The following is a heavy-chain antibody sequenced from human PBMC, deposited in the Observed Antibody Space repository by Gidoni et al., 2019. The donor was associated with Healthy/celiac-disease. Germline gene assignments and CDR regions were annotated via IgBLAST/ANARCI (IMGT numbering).Heavy chain of an antibody. V-gene: IGHV3-7*01. Sequence: EVQLVESGGGLVQPGGSRRLSCGASGFPFSSYWRRWVRQAPGKGLEWVANIKQDGSEKYYVDSVKGRFTISRDNAKNSLYLQMNSLRAEDTAVYYCARDRSSPLPRGPLWFGESDYYYGMDVWGQGTTVTVSS. CDR3: ARDRSSPLPRGPLWFGESDYYYGMDV. CDR2: IKQDGSEK. D-gene: IGHD3-10*01. CDR1: GFPFSSYW. J-gene: IGHJ6*02.